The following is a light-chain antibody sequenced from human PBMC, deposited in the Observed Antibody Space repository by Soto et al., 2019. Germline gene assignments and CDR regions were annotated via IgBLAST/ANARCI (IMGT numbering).Light chain of an antibody. CDR1: QSISPW. V-gene: IGKV1-5*03. J-gene: IGKJ1*01. CDR2: LTS. Sequence: DITMTQSPSTLSAFVGDRVTITCRASQSISPWLAWYQQRPGKAPKLLMFLTSTLESGVSSRFSGSGSGTEFTLTITSLQPDDFATYYCQQYATFSRTFGQGNRVEI. CDR3: QQYATFSRT.